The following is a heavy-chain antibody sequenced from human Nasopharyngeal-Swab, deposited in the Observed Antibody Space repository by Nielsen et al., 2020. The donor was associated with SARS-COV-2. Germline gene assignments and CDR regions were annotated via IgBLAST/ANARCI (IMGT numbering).Heavy chain of an antibody. J-gene: IGHJ6*02. CDR1: GFTFSSHG. V-gene: IGHV3-30*18. Sequence: GGSLRLSCAASGFTFSSHGMHWVRPAPGKGLEWVAFISYDGSNKYYADSVKGRFTISRDNSKNTLYLQMNSLRAEDTAVYYCAKDRGSSSLYGMDVWGQGTTVTVSS. CDR2: ISYDGSNK. CDR3: AKDRGSSSLYGMDV. D-gene: IGHD3-16*01.